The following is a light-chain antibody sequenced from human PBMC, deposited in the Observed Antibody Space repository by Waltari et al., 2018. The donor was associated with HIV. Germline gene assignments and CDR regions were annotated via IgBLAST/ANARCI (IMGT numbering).Light chain of an antibody. CDR3: SSYSSVSIYVI. CDR2: AGT. J-gene: IGLJ2*01. CDR1: SSDIGAYKY. V-gene: IGLV2-14*01. Sequence: QSALTQPASVSGSPGQSITISCTGSSSDIGAYKYVSWYKQHPGKAPKLIIYAGTHRPSGVSHRFSGSKSGNTASLAISGLQAEDEADYYCSSYSSVSIYVIFGGGTKLTVL.